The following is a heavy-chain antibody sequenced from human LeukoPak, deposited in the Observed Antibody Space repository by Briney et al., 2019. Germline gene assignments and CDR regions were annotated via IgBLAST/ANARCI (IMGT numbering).Heavy chain of an antibody. V-gene: IGHV3-48*03. CDR1: GFTLRNYE. J-gene: IGHJ4*02. CDR2: ISASGITI. CDR3: ARGGRYYYDSSGYFNY. Sequence: PGGSLRLSCAASGFTLRNYEMNWVRQAPGKGLEWVSYISASGITIYYADSVKGRFTISRDNSKNTLYLQMNSLRAEDTAVYYCARGGRYYYDSSGYFNYWGQGTLVTVSS. D-gene: IGHD3-22*01.